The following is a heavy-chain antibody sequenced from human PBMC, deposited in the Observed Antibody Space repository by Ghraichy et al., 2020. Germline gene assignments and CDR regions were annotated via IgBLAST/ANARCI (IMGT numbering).Heavy chain of an antibody. J-gene: IGHJ4*02. D-gene: IGHD4-17*01. CDR1: GYTFTGYH. CDR3: ARGLGDFDH. V-gene: IGHV1-46*01. CDR2: INPSGGST. Sequence: ASVKVSCKTSGYTFTGYHMHWVRQAPGQGLEWMAIINPSGGSTSYAQKFQGRVTVTRDRSTSTVYMELSSLRIEDTAMYYCARGLGDFDHWGQGTLVTVSS.